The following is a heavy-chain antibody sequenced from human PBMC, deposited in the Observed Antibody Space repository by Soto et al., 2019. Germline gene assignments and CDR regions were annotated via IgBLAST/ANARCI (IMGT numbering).Heavy chain of an antibody. Sequence: EVQLLESGGDLVQPGGSLRLSCAASGFTFSSYAMSWVRQAPGKGLEWVSAISGSGGNTYYADSVQGRFTISRDNSKNTLYLQMNSLRAEDTTVYYCAKGTVTTVVKCFDPWGQGTLATVSS. CDR2: ISGSGGNT. CDR3: AKGTVTTVVKCFDP. J-gene: IGHJ5*02. D-gene: IGHD4-17*01. V-gene: IGHV3-23*01. CDR1: GFTFSSYA.